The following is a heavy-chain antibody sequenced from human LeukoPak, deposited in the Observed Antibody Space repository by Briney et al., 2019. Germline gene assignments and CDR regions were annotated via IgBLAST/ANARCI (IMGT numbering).Heavy chain of an antibody. CDR3: AREGLDVQWELLGYFDY. V-gene: IGHV1-2*04. Sequence: ASVKVSCKASGYTFTGYYMHWVRQAPGQGLEWMGWINPNSGGTNYAQKFQGWVTMTRDTSISTAYMELSRLRFDDTAVYYCAREGLDVQWELLGYFDYWGQGTLVTVSS. CDR1: GYTFTGYY. D-gene: IGHD1-26*01. J-gene: IGHJ4*02. CDR2: INPNSGGT.